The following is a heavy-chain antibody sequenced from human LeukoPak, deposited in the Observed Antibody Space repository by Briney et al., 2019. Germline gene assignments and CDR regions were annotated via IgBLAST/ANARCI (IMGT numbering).Heavy chain of an antibody. Sequence: SETLSLTCAVYGGSFSGYYWSWIRQPPGKGLEWIGEINHSGSTNYNPSLKSRVTISVDTSKNQFSLKLSSVNAADTAVYYCARSRTHIVVVPAARRYYYYYMDVWGKGTTVTVSS. V-gene: IGHV4-34*01. J-gene: IGHJ6*03. CDR1: GGSFSGYY. CDR3: ARSRTHIVVVPAARRYYYYYMDV. D-gene: IGHD2-2*01. CDR2: INHSGST.